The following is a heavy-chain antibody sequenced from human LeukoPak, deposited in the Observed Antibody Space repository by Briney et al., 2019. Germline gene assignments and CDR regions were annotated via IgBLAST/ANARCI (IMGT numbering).Heavy chain of an antibody. CDR3: AREGGFYRPLDY. Sequence: PSETLSLTCAVSGGSVTSTNWWTWVRPPPGKGLEWIGQVHLDGRTNYNPSLKSRLIMSVDLPENHISLKLTSVTAADTAVYYCAREGGFYRPLDYSGQGTLVTVSS. J-gene: IGHJ4*02. V-gene: IGHV4-4*02. D-gene: IGHD3-3*01. CDR1: GGSVTSTNW. CDR2: VHLDGRT.